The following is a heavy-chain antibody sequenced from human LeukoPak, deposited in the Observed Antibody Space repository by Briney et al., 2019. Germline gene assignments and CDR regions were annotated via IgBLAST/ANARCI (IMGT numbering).Heavy chain of an antibody. CDR2: IIPIFGTA. CDR3: ASSTNPYYYCMDV. CDR1: GGTFSSYA. J-gene: IGHJ6*03. V-gene: IGHV1-69*05. D-gene: IGHD2-2*01. Sequence: GASVKVSCKASGGTFSSYAISWVRQAPGQGLEWMGGIIPIFGTANYAQKFQGRVTITTDESTSTAYMELRRLRSEDTAVYYCASSTNPYYYCMDVWGKGTTVTVSS.